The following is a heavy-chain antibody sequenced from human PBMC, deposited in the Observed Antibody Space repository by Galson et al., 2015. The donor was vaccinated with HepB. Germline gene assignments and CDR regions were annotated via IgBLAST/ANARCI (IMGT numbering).Heavy chain of an antibody. D-gene: IGHD4-11*01. CDR3: ARAEGDYSNYDY. CDR2: INPNSGGT. V-gene: IGHV1-2*04. Sequence: SVKVSCKASGYTFTGYYMHWVRQAPGQGLEWMGWINPNSGGTNYAQKFQGWVTMTRDTSISTAYMVLSRLRSDDTAVYYCARAEGDYSNYDYWGQGTLVTVSS. CDR1: GYTFTGYY. J-gene: IGHJ4*02.